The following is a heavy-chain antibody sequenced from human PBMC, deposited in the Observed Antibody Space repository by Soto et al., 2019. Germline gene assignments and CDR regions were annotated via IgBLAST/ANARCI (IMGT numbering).Heavy chain of an antibody. CDR3: AKDLYSGSYSSYYFHH. Sequence: QVHLVESGGGVVQPGGSLRLSCAASGFTFKSFAMHWVRQAPGKGLEWVAFISDDGSNQYFADSVTGRCTISRDNSENTVALQIDSLRPGDTAVYYCAKDLYSGSYSSYYFHHWCQGILVTVSS. CDR1: GFTFKSFA. D-gene: IGHD1-26*01. V-gene: IGHV3-30*18. J-gene: IGHJ4*02. CDR2: ISDDGSNQ.